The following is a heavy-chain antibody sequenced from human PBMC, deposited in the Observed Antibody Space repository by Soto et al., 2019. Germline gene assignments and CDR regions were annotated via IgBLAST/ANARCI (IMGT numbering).Heavy chain of an antibody. CDR1: GGSINYYY. Sequence: QVQLRESGPGLVKPSETLSLTCGVSGGSINYYYWSWMRQSPGKGLEWIGYIYYDGITDYNPSLRSRATISVDTSKNQFSMNLRSVTAADTALYYCARWNEGLDYWGQGALVTVSS. CDR3: ARWNEGLDY. V-gene: IGHV4-59*01. D-gene: IGHD1-1*01. CDR2: IYYDGIT. J-gene: IGHJ4*02.